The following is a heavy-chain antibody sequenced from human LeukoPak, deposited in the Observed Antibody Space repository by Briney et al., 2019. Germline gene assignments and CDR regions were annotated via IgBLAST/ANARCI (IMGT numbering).Heavy chain of an antibody. Sequence: ASVKVSCKASGYTFTSYDINWVRQATGQGLEWMGWMNPNSGNTGYAQKFQGRVTMTRNTSISTAYMELSSLRSEDTAVYYCARNRGRRAYYYYGMDVWGQGTTVTVSS. CDR1: GYTFTSYD. J-gene: IGHJ6*02. CDR3: ARNRGRRAYYYYGMDV. D-gene: IGHD1-14*01. V-gene: IGHV1-8*01. CDR2: MNPNSGNT.